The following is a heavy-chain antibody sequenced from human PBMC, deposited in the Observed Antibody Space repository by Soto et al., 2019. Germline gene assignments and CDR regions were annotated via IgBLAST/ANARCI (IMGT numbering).Heavy chain of an antibody. CDR1: GFPFNNYY. CDR2: IKEDGNEK. Sequence: GGSLRLSCTASGFPFNNYYMTWVRQASGKGLEWVASIKEDGNEKYYADSVKGRFTISRDNAKNSLSLQMNSLRAEDTAVYFCTRGAGGWNYYYAMDVWGQGTTVTVSS. CDR3: TRGAGGWNYYYAMDV. V-gene: IGHV3-7*03. D-gene: IGHD6-19*01. J-gene: IGHJ6*02.